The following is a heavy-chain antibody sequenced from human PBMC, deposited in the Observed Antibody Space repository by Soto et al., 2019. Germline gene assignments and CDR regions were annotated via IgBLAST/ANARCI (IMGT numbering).Heavy chain of an antibody. CDR1: GGSISSYY. Sequence: SETLSLTCTVSGGSISSYYWSWIRQPPGKGLEWIGYIYYSGSTNYNPSLKSRVTISVDTSKNQLSLKLSSVTAADTAVYYCARAGRDGYNFFQHWGQGTLVTVSS. CDR2: IYYSGST. J-gene: IGHJ1*01. CDR3: ARAGRDGYNFFQH. V-gene: IGHV4-59*01. D-gene: IGHD5-12*01.